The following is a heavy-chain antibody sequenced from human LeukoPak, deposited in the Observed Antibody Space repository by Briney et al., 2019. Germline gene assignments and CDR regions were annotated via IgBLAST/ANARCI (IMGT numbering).Heavy chain of an antibody. CDR1: GGSINSYY. D-gene: IGHD4-23*01. CDR2: MYSSGST. CDR3: ARGGKATVVTM. Sequence: SEALSLTCTVSGGSINSYYWTWIRQSAGKGLEWIGRMYSSGSTNYNPSLKSRVSMSVDTSKNQFSVKLTSVTAADTAVYYCARGGKATVVTMWGQGILVTVSS. J-gene: IGHJ4*02. V-gene: IGHV4-4*07.